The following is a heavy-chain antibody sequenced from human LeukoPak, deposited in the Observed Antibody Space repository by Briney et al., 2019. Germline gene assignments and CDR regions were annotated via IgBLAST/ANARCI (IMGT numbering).Heavy chain of an antibody. J-gene: IGHJ4*02. D-gene: IGHD4-17*01. CDR1: GGSVSDYY. CDR2: IYHTGST. Sequence: PSETLSLTCTISGGSVSDYYWSWIRQSPGKGLEWIGYIYHTGSTSYSPSLKSRVTISVDTSKNQFSLKLSSVTAADTAVYYCARDYGDDPPSFDYWGQGTLVTVSS. V-gene: IGHV4-59*02. CDR3: ARDYGDDPPSFDY.